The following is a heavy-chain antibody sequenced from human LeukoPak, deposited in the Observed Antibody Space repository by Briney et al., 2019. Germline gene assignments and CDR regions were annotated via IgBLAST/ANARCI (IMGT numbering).Heavy chain of an antibody. CDR1: GFTVSSNY. Sequence: GGSLRLSCAASGFTVSSNYMTWVRQAPGKGLVWVSRINNVGSSTTYADSVKGRFTISRDNAKNTLYLQMNSLSAEDTAVYYCAREVSGSSYFDYWGQGTQVTVSS. J-gene: IGHJ4*02. D-gene: IGHD1-26*01. CDR2: INNVGSST. V-gene: IGHV3-74*01. CDR3: AREVSGSSYFDY.